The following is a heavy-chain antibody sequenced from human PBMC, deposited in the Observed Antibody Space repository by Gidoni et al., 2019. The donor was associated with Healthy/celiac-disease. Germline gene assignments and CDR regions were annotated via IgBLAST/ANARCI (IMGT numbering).Heavy chain of an antibody. CDR2: ISSSSSYT. V-gene: IGHV3-11*06. D-gene: IGHD3-22*01. Sequence: QVQLVESGGGLVKPGGSLRLSCAASGFTFRDYYMSWIRQAPGKGLEWVSYISSSSSYTNYADSVKGRFTISRDNAKNSLYLQMNSLRAEDTAVYYCASQDVDSSGYYFGDWGQGTLVTVSS. J-gene: IGHJ4*02. CDR1: GFTFRDYY. CDR3: ASQDVDSSGYYFGD.